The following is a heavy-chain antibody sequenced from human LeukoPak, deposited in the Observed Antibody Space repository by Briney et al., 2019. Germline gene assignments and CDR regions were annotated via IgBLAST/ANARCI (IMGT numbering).Heavy chain of an antibody. V-gene: IGHV4-59*08. CDR3: ASTAGRSWHGNWFDP. J-gene: IGHJ5*02. Sequence: SETLSLTCTVSGGSISSYYWSWIRQPPGKGLEWIGYIYYSGSTNYNPSLKSRVTISVDTSKNQFSLKLSSVTAADTAVYYCASTAGRSWHGNWFDPWGQGTLVTVSS. CDR1: GGSISSYY. D-gene: IGHD6-13*01. CDR2: IYYSGST.